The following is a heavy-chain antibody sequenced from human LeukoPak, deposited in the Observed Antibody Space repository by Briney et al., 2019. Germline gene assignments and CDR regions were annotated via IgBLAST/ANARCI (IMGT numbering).Heavy chain of an antibody. CDR2: ISGSGDNT. CDR1: GFTFSSYA. CDR3: ARGGSYLSAFDI. Sequence: AGSLRLSCAASGFTFSSYAMNWVRQAPGKGLEWVSDISGSGDNTYYADSVKGRFTISRDNYKNTLYLQMNSLRAEDTAVYYCARGGSYLSAFDIWGQGTMVTVSS. V-gene: IGHV3-23*01. J-gene: IGHJ3*02. D-gene: IGHD1-26*01.